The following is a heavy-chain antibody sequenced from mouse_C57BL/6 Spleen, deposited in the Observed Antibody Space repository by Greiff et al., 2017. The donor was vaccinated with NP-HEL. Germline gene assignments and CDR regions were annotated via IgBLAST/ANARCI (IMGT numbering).Heavy chain of an antibody. CDR1: GFSLSTFGMG. CDR3: ARIEEYGNYWYFDV. J-gene: IGHJ1*03. Sequence: QVTLKESGPGLLQPSQTLSLTCSFSGFSLSTFGMGVGWIRQPSGQGLEWLAHIWWDDDKYYNPALKSRLTISKDTSKNQIFLKSANVDTADTATYYCARIEEYGNYWYFDVWGTGTTVTVSS. D-gene: IGHD2-1*01. V-gene: IGHV8-8*01. CDR2: IWWDDDK.